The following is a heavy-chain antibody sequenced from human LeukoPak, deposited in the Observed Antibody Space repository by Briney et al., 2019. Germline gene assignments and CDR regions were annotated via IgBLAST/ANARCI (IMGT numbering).Heavy chain of an antibody. J-gene: IGHJ4*02. D-gene: IGHD6-13*01. CDR2: TYYRSKFYN. V-gene: IGHV6-1*01. CDR1: GDSVSSNSGA. CDR3: ARGGTSAGPGFDY. Sequence: SQTLSLTCAISGDSVSSNSGAWNWIRQSPSRGLEWLGRTYYRSKFYNEYAVSAKSRIAINPDTSKNQFSLQLNSVTPEDTAVYYCARGGTSAGPGFDYWGQGTLVTVSS.